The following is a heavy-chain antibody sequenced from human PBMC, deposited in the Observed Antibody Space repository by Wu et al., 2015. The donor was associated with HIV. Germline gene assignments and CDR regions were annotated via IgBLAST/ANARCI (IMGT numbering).Heavy chain of an antibody. J-gene: IGHJ4*02. Sequence: QVQLVQSGAEVKKPGSSVKVSCKASGGTFSSYSISWVRQAPGQGLEWMGRIIPIFGTTNYAQKFQGRVTLTADTVTSTAFMDLRNLRSDDTAILFCCEGTIFPTNTGFFDFWGQGTLVTVSS. CDR2: IIPIFGTT. D-gene: IGHD3-9*01. CDR3: CEGTIFPTNTGFFDF. V-gene: IGHV1-69*13. CDR1: GGTFSSYS.